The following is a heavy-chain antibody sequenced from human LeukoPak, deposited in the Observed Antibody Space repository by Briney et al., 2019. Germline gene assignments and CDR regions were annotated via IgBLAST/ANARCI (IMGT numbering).Heavy chain of an antibody. D-gene: IGHD6-19*01. V-gene: IGHV4-39*01. CDR2: IYYSGTT. Sequence: SETLSLTCTVSGGSISSSCYYWGWIRQPPGKGLEWIGSIYYSGTTYYNPSLKSRVTISEDTSKNQFSLKLSSVTAADTAVYYCARQVYSSGLYYFDYWGQGTLATVSS. J-gene: IGHJ4*02. CDR3: ARQVYSSGLYYFDY. CDR1: GGSISSSCYY.